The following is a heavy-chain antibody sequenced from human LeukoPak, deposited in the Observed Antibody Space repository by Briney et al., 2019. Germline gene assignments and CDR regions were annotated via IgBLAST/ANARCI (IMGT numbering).Heavy chain of an antibody. J-gene: IGHJ4*02. CDR3: ARVYYDFWSGYYTYFDY. CDR2: ISAYNGNT. D-gene: IGHD3-3*01. Sequence: ASVKVSCKASGGTFISYAISWVRQAPGQGLEWMGWISAYNGNTNYAQKLQGRVTMTTDTSTSTAYMELRSLRSDDTAVYYCARVYYDFWSGYYTYFDYWGQGTLVTVSS. V-gene: IGHV1-18*01. CDR1: GGTFISYA.